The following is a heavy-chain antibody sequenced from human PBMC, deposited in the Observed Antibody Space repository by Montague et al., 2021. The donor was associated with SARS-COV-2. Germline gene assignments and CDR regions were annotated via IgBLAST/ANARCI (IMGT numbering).Heavy chain of an antibody. J-gene: IGHJ4*02. CDR2: ISSSSSYI. CDR3: SRGVAYSGNNESDY. V-gene: IGHV3-21*01. Sequence: SLRLSCAASGFTFSNYGMNWVRQAPGKGLEWVSSISSSSSYIYYADSVKGRFTISRDNTENSLFLQMNSLRAEDTAVYYCSRGVAYSGNNESDYWGQGTLVTVSS. CDR1: GFTFSNYG. D-gene: IGHD3-10*01.